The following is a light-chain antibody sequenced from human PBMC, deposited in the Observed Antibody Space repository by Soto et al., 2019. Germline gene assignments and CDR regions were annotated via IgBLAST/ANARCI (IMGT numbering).Light chain of an antibody. J-gene: IGKJ1*01. CDR2: GAS. CDR3: HQYNNWPPWT. Sequence: EIVMAQSPATLSVSPGEMATLSCRASQSVSSNLAWYQQKPGQAPRLLIYGASTRATGIPARFSGSGSGTEFTLTISSLQSEDYAVYYCHQYNNWPPWTFGQGTKVDIK. CDR1: QSVSSN. V-gene: IGKV3-15*01.